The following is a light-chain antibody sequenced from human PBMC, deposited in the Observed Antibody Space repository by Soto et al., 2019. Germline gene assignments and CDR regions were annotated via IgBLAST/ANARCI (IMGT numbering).Light chain of an antibody. CDR3: QHYGTSAL. V-gene: IGKV3-20*01. CDR2: GAS. CDR1: QSVSSSY. J-gene: IGKJ3*01. Sequence: EIVLTQSPGTLSLSPGERATLSCRASQSVSSSYLAWYQQKPGQAPRLLIYGASSRATGIPDRFSVSASGTDFTLTISRLEPEHFAVYYCQHYGTSALFGPGTKVDIK.